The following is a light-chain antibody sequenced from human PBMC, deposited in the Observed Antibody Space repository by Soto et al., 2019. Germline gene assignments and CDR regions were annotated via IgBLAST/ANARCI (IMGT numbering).Light chain of an antibody. CDR3: QQYHSYWT. J-gene: IGKJ1*01. CDR2: DAS. V-gene: IGKV1-5*01. CDR1: QTVRSR. Sequence: DFTMTQSPSPLSASVGDIVTITCRASQTVRSRLAWFQQKPGKAPKLLIYDASSLESGVPQRFSVSGSGTEFTLPISSLQTDDFSTYYCQQYHSYWTVGQGTKVE.